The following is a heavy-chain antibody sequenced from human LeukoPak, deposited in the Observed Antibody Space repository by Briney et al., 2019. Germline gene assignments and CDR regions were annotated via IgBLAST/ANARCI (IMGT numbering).Heavy chain of an antibody. J-gene: IGHJ6*02. CDR3: ARGRGNYYGMDV. Sequence: SETLSLTCSVSDGSINSYYWNWIRRPPGKGLEWIGYIYYNGNTNYSPSLKSRVTMSVDTSKNLSSLKVSSVTAADTAVYYCARGRGNYYGMDVWGQGTTVTVSS. V-gene: IGHV4-59*01. CDR2: IYYNGNT. CDR1: DGSINSYY.